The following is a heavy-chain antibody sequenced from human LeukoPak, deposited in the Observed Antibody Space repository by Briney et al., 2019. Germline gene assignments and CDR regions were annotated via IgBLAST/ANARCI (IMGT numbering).Heavy chain of an antibody. J-gene: IGHJ3*02. CDR3: AKESSSPGDAFDI. Sequence: GGSLRLPCAASGFTFSSYGMHWVRQAPGKGLEWVAFIRYDGSNKYYADSVKGRFTISRDNSKNTLYLQMNSLRAEDTAVYYCAKESSSPGDAFDIWGQGTMVTVSS. CDR1: GFTFSSYG. D-gene: IGHD6-6*01. V-gene: IGHV3-30*02. CDR2: IRYDGSNK.